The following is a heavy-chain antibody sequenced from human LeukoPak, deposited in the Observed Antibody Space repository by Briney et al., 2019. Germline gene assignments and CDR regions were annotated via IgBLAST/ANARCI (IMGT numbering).Heavy chain of an antibody. D-gene: IGHD3-16*01. CDR2: IIPIFGIA. J-gene: IGHJ6*02. CDR1: GGTFSSYA. Sequence: SVKVSCKASGGTFSSYAISWMRQVPGQGLEWMGRIIPIFGIANYAQKFQGRVTITADKSTSTAYMELSSLRSEDTAVYYCSSTPGDSYYYYGMDVWGQGTTVTVSS. V-gene: IGHV1-69*04. CDR3: SSTPGDSYYYYGMDV.